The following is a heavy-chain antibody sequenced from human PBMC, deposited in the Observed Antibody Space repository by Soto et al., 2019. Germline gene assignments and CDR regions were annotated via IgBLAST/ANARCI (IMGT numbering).Heavy chain of an antibody. CDR3: ATGVRGSSTSCQLGYHHGMDV. CDR2: FDPEYGET. Sequence: ASVKVSCKVSGCTLTELSMHWVRQAPGKGLEWMGGFDPEYGETIYAQKFQGRVTMTEDTSTDTAYMELSSLRSEDTAVYYCATGVRGSSTSCQLGYHHGMDVRGPGTTVTVSS. CDR1: GCTLTELS. D-gene: IGHD2-2*01. J-gene: IGHJ6*02. V-gene: IGHV1-24*01.